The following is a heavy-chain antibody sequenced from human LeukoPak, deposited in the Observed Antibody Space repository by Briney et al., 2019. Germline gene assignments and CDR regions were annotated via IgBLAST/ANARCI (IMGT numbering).Heavy chain of an antibody. CDR3: VTGGYFLDY. D-gene: IGHD2/OR15-2a*01. CDR1: GFTFSNAW. Sequence: GGSLRLSRAGSGFTFSNAWMNWVRQAPGKGLEWVGRIKSKPDGGTTDYAAPVKGRFTVSRDDSEYTVFLQMNSLRAEDTAVYFCVTGGYFLDYWGQGTRVTVSS. J-gene: IGHJ4*02. V-gene: IGHV3-15*01. CDR2: IKSKPDGGTT.